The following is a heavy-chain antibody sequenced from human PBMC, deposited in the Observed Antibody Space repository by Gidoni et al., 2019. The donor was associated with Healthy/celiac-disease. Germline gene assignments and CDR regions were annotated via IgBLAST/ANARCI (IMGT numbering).Heavy chain of an antibody. CDR3: AIIGYCSSTSCYAFDI. D-gene: IGHD2-2*01. CDR1: GGSISSGDYY. J-gene: IGHJ3*02. V-gene: IGHV4-30-4*01. Sequence: QVQLQESGPGLVKPSQTLSLTCTVSGGSISSGDYYWSWIRQPPGKGLEWIGYIYYSGSTYYNPSLKSRVTISVDTSKNQFSLKLSSVTAADTAVYYCAIIGYCSSTSCYAFDIWGQGTMVTVSS. CDR2: IYYSGST.